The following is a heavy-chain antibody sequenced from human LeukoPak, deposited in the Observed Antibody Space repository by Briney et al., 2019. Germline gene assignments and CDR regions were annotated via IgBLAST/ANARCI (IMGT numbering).Heavy chain of an antibody. J-gene: IGHJ3*02. Sequence: GGSLRLSCAASGFTFSSYAMHWVRQAPGKGLEWVAVISYDGSNKYYADSVKGRFTISRDNSKNTLYLQMNSLRAEDTAVYYCAREGISSDAFDIWGQGIMVTVSS. CDR2: ISYDGSNK. D-gene: IGHD6-6*01. CDR1: GFTFSSYA. V-gene: IGHV3-30-3*01. CDR3: AREGISSDAFDI.